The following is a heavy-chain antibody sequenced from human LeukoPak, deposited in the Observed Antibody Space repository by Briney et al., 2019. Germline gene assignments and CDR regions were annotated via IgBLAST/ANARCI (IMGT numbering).Heavy chain of an antibody. D-gene: IGHD6-19*01. J-gene: IGHJ4*02. CDR2: MSYDGSNK. Sequence: GGSLRLSCAASGFTFSSYSMNWVRQAPGKGLEWVAAMSYDGSNKYYADSVKGRFTISRDNSKNTLYLQMNSLRAEDTAVYYCARMKAVAGMGIYLDYWGQGTLVTVSS. V-gene: IGHV3-30*03. CDR3: ARMKAVAGMGIYLDY. CDR1: GFTFSSYS.